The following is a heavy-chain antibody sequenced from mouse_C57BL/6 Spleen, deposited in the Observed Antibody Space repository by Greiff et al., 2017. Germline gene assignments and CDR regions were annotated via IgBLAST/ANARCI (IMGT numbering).Heavy chain of an antibody. V-gene: IGHV1-4*01. D-gene: IGHD4-1*01. CDR1: GYTFTSYT. Sequence: QVQLKQSGAELARPGASVKMSCKASGYTFTSYTMHWVKQRPGQGLEWIGYINPGGGYTKYNQKFKDKATLTADKSSSTAYMQLSSLTSEDSAVYCCASSLTGTFWFAYCGQGTLVTVSA. CDR3: ASSLTGTFWFAY. J-gene: IGHJ3*01. CDR2: INPGGGYT.